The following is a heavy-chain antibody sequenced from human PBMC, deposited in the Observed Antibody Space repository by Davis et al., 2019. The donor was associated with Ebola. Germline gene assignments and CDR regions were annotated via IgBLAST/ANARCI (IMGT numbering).Heavy chain of an antibody. V-gene: IGHV4-59*12. CDR3: ARANLGYCSGGSCSNYYFDY. CDR1: GGSISSYY. J-gene: IGHJ4*02. CDR2: IYYSGST. Sequence: SETLSLTCTVSGGSISSYYWSWIRQPPGKGLEWIGYIYYSGSTNYNPSLKSRVTISVDKSKNQFSLKLSSVTAADTAVYYCARANLGYCSGGSCSNYYFDYWGQGTLVTVSS. D-gene: IGHD2-15*01.